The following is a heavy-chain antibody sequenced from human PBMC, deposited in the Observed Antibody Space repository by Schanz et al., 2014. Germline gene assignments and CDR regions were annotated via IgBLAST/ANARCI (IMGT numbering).Heavy chain of an antibody. V-gene: IGHV3-66*01. D-gene: IGHD1-26*01. Sequence: LQLVESGGGLVQPGGSLRLSCAASGFTVSNNYMSWVRQPPGKGLEWVSVIYSGDNTYYADSVKGRFTISRDNSKNTVYLQMNSLRAEDTAVYYCVKDLQRELLRDDHYYGMDVWGQGTTVTVSS. J-gene: IGHJ6*02. CDR3: VKDLQRELLRDDHYYGMDV. CDR2: IYSGDNT. CDR1: GFTVSNNY.